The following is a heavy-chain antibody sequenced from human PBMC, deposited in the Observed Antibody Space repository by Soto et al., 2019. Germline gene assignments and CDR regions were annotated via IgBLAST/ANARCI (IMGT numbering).Heavy chain of an antibody. CDR2: IYYSGST. CDR3: ARRTSGYFAY. V-gene: IGHV4-59*12. D-gene: IGHD6-19*01. Sequence: PSETLSLTCTVSGGSISSYYWSWIRQPPGKGLEWIGYIYYSGSTNYNPSVRGRFTISRDNSKNTLYLEMNSLRAEDTAVYYCARRTSGYFAYWGQGALVTVSS. CDR1: GGSISSYY. J-gene: IGHJ4*02.